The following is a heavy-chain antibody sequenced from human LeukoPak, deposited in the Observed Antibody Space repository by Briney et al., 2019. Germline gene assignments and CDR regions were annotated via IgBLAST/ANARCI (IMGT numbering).Heavy chain of an antibody. CDR1: GFTFSSYS. J-gene: IGHJ5*02. V-gene: IGHV3-21*01. Sequence: WGSLRLSCAASGFTFSSYSMNWVRQAPGKGLEWVSSISSSSSYIYYADSVKGRFTISRDNAKNSLYLQMNSLRAEDTAVYYCARDWDLTDTAMVGYNWFDPWGQGTLVTVSS. D-gene: IGHD5-18*01. CDR3: ARDWDLTDTAMVGYNWFDP. CDR2: ISSSSSYI.